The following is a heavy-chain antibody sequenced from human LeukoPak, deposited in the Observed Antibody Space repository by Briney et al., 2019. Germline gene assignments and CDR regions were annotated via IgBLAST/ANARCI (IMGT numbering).Heavy chain of an antibody. Sequence: ASVKVSCKASGYTFTGYYMHWVRQAPGQGLEWMGWINPNSGGTNYAQKFQGRVTMTRDTSISTAYMELSRLRSDDTAVYYCARVILGYDSSGVFDYWGQGTLVTVSS. CDR1: GYTFTGYY. D-gene: IGHD3-22*01. CDR3: ARVILGYDSSGVFDY. J-gene: IGHJ4*02. V-gene: IGHV1-2*02. CDR2: INPNSGGT.